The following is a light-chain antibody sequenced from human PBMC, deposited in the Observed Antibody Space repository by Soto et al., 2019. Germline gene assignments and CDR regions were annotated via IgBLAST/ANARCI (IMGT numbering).Light chain of an antibody. J-gene: IGLJ3*02. CDR2: SNN. V-gene: IGLV1-44*01. Sequence: QTVVTQPPSASGTPGQRVTISCSGSSSNIGSNAVNWYQQLPGTAPKLLIYSNNQRPSGVPGRFSGSKSGTSASLAISGLQSEDEADYYCAAWDDSLNGWVFGGGTKVTVL. CDR1: SSNIGSNA. CDR3: AAWDDSLNGWV.